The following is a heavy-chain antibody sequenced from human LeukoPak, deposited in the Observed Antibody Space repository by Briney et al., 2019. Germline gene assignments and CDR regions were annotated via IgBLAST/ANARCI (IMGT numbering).Heavy chain of an antibody. CDR2: IIPIFGTA. CDR3: ASLDYYDSSGYRSSPDAFDI. Sequence: GASVKVSCKASGGTFSSYAISWVRQAPGQGLEWMGGIIPIFGTANYAQKFQGRVTITADESTSTAYMELSSLRSEDTAVYYCASLDYYDSSGYRSSPDAFDIWGQGTMVTVSS. V-gene: IGHV1-69*01. D-gene: IGHD3-22*01. CDR1: GGTFSSYA. J-gene: IGHJ3*02.